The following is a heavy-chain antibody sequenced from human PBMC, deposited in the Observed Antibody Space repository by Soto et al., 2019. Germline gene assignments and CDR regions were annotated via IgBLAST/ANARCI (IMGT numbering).Heavy chain of an antibody. CDR1: GFTFTSYS. V-gene: IGHV3-23*01. J-gene: IGHJ5*02. CDR2: ISGSGGST. CDR3: AKAGDFWSGWYNWFDP. Sequence: GGSLGPSCAATGFTFTSYSMNWGRQPRGKGLEWVSAISGSGGSTYYADSVKGRFTISRDNSKNTLYLQMNSLRAEDTAVYYCAKAGDFWSGWYNWFDPWAQGTLVTVSS. D-gene: IGHD3-3*01.